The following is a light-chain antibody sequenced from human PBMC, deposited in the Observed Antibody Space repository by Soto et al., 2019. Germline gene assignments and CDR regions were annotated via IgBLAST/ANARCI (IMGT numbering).Light chain of an antibody. V-gene: IGKV1-9*01. CDR1: QDISSY. CDR3: QQLKNYPIT. J-gene: IGKJ5*01. Sequence: DIQLTQSPSFLSASVGDRVTITCRASQDISSYLAWYQQKPGTAPKLLIYAASALHSGVLSRFSGSGSGTDFTLTISSLQPEDFAIYFCQQLKNYPITFGQGTRLEIK. CDR2: AAS.